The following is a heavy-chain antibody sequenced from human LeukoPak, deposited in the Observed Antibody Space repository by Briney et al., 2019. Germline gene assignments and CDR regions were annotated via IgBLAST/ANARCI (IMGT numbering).Heavy chain of an antibody. Sequence: SVKVSCKASGGTFSSYAISWVRQAPGQGLEWMGGIIPIFGTANYAQKFQGRVTITADESTSTAYMGLSSLRSEDTAVYYCARGFTAARDSGSYFDYWGQGTLVTVSS. CDR2: IIPIFGTA. CDR3: ARGFTAARDSGSYFDY. V-gene: IGHV1-69*13. J-gene: IGHJ4*02. D-gene: IGHD1-26*01. CDR1: GGTFSSYA.